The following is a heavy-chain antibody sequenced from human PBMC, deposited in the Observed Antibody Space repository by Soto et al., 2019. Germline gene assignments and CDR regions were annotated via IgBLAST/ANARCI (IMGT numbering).Heavy chain of an antibody. CDR3: ARDALAMAVGNWFDP. D-gene: IGHD5-18*01. Sequence: PGRSLRLSCAASVFNFSSYSMNWVRQSPGKGLEWVSSISSSSSYVYYADSVKGRFTISRDNAKNSLYLQMHSLRAEDTAVYYCARDALAMAVGNWFDPWGQGTVVTVSS. CDR1: VFNFSSYS. CDR2: ISSSSSYV. V-gene: IGHV3-21*01. J-gene: IGHJ5*02.